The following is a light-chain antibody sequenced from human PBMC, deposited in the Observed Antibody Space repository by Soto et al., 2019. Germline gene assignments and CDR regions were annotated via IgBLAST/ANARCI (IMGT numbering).Light chain of an antibody. J-gene: IGKJ2*01. V-gene: IGKV3-15*01. Sequence: EMVMAQSPATLSVSPGERATLSCRASQSVSHNLVWYQQKPGQSPRLLIYGTSIRATDIPARFSGSGSGTEFTLTISSLQPEDFAVYYCQQYNSWPYTFGQGTKLEIK. CDR3: QQYNSWPYT. CDR1: QSVSHN. CDR2: GTS.